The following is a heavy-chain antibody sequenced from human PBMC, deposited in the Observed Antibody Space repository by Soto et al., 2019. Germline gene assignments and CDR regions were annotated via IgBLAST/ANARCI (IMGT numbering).Heavy chain of an antibody. CDR2: IYYSGST. D-gene: IGHD1-26*01. V-gene: IGHV4-59*01. CDR1: GGSISSYY. Sequence: QVQLQESGPGLVKPSETLSLTCTVSGGSISSYYWSWIRQPPGKGLEWIGYIYYSGSTNYNPSLKSRVTISVDTSKNQFSLKLSSVTAADMAVYYCARGLSGSRYWYFDLWGRGTLVTVSS. J-gene: IGHJ2*01. CDR3: ARGLSGSRYWYFDL.